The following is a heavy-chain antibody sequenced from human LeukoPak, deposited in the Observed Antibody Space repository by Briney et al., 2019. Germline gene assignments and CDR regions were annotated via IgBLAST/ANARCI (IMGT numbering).Heavy chain of an antibody. V-gene: IGHV3-21*01. CDR2: ISSSSRYL. Sequence: GWALRLSCAACGFTLRRYSMHWLGQAPGRGVEWVSSISSSSRYLYFADSLKGRFTNSRDNDKNSLYLQMNSLRAEDTAVYYCARDYDIVTGYLNPALDYWGQGTLVTVSS. D-gene: IGHD3-9*01. J-gene: IGHJ4*02. CDR3: ARDYDIVTGYLNPALDY. CDR1: GFTLRRYS.